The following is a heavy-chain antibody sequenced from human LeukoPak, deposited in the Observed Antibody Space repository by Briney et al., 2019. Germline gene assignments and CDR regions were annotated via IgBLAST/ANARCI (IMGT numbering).Heavy chain of an antibody. Sequence: GGSLRLSCAASGFSFSSYEMNWVRQAPGKGLEWVSYISSSGNYIYYADSVRGRFTTPNNNARKLLFLQLNSLRAEDTAVYYCARGVVAVPGARDFYYMDVWSKGTTVTVSS. CDR1: GFSFSSYE. CDR2: ISSSGNYI. D-gene: IGHD2-2*01. CDR3: ARGVVAVPGARDFYYMDV. V-gene: IGHV3-48*03. J-gene: IGHJ6*03.